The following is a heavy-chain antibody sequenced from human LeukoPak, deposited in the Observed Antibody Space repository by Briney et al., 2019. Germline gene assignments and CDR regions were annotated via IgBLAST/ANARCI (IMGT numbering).Heavy chain of an antibody. CDR1: GFTFSSYV. V-gene: IGHV3-23*01. J-gene: IGHJ4*02. CDR2: TSGSGGST. Sequence: PGGSLRLSCAASGFTFSSYVMSWVRQAPGKGLEWVSGTSGSGGSTYYADSVKGRFTISRDNSKNTLFLQMNSLRAEDTAVYYCAKCRSGGSCYNFDYWGQGTLVTVSS. D-gene: IGHD2-15*01. CDR3: AKCRSGGSCYNFDY.